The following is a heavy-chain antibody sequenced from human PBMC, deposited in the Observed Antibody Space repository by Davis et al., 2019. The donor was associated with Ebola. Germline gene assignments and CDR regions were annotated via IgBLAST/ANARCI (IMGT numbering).Heavy chain of an antibody. CDR2: ISYDGSNK. J-gene: IGHJ5*02. Sequence: GESLKISCAASGFTFSSYAMHWVRQAPGKGLEWVAVISYDGSNKYYADSVKGRFTISRDNSKNTLYLKMNSLRAEDTAVYYCARDMRSGLFGWFDPWGQGTLVTVSS. V-gene: IGHV3-30-3*01. CDR3: ARDMRSGLFGWFDP. CDR1: GFTFSSYA. D-gene: IGHD3-10*02.